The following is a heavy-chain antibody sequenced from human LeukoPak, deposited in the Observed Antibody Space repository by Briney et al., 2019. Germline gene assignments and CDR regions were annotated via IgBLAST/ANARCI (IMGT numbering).Heavy chain of an antibody. CDR1: GFTFSSYW. D-gene: IGHD5-18*01. CDR2: IKQDGSEK. J-gene: IGHJ4*02. V-gene: IGHV3-7*01. CDR3: ATTARPTHFDY. Sequence: GRSLRLSCAASGFTFSSYWMSWVRQAPGKGLEWVANIKQDGSEKYYVDSVKGRFTISRDNAKNSLYLQMNSLRAEDTAVYYCATTARPTHFDYWGQGTLVTVSS.